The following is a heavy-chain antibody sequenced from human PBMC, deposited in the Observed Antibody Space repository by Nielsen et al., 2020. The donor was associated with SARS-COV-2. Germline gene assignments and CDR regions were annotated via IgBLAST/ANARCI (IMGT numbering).Heavy chain of an antibody. CDR1: GFTFSSYA. CDR3: ARDSRPSLGAYYDFWSGYYTLGVNGMDV. CDR2: ISGSGGST. D-gene: IGHD3-3*01. J-gene: IGHJ6*02. V-gene: IGHV3-23*01. Sequence: GGSLRLSCAASGFTFSSYAMSWVRQAPGKGLEWVSAISGSGGSTYYADSVKGRFTISRDNAKNSLYLQMNSLRAEDTAVYYCARDSRPSLGAYYDFWSGYYTLGVNGMDVWGQGTTVTVSS.